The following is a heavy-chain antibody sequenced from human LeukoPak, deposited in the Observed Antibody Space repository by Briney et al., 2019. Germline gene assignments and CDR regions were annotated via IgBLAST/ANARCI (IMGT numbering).Heavy chain of an antibody. V-gene: IGHV7-4-1*02. J-gene: IGHJ4*02. CDR3: ARVGIAVAGDN. Sequence: ASVKVSCKASGYTFISYAINWVRQAPGQGLEWMGWINTDTGNPTYAQGFTGRYVFSSDSSVTTAYLQISSLKAEDSAVYYCARVGIAVAGDNWGQGTPVTVSS. CDR2: INTDTGNP. D-gene: IGHD6-19*01. CDR1: GYTFISYA.